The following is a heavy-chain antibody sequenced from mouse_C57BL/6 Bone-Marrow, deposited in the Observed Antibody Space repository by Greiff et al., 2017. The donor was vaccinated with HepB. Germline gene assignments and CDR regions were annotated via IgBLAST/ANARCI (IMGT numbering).Heavy chain of an antibody. Sequence: VQLQQPGAELVKPGASVKLSCKASGYTFTSYWMHWVKQRPGRGLEWIGRIDPNSGGTKYNEKFKSKATLTVDKPSSTAYMQLSSLTSEDSAVYYCASGRLWLLQGGLTYWGQGTLVTVSA. CDR3: ASGRLWLLQGGLTY. CDR2: IDPNSGGT. V-gene: IGHV1-72*01. D-gene: IGHD2-3*01. CDR1: GYTFTSYW. J-gene: IGHJ3*01.